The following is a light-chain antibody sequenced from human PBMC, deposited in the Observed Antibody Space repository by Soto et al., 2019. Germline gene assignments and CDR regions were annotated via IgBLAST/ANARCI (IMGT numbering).Light chain of an antibody. CDR1: SSNIGTNY. CDR3: AAWDDSLSGVV. Sequence: QSVLTQPPSASGTPGQRVSISCSGSSSNIGTNYVYWYQQLPGKAPELLIYSNNQRPSGDPDRFSGSKSGTSASLAISGLRSEDEADYYCAAWDDSLSGVVFGGGTKLTVL. J-gene: IGLJ2*01. V-gene: IGLV1-47*02. CDR2: SNN.